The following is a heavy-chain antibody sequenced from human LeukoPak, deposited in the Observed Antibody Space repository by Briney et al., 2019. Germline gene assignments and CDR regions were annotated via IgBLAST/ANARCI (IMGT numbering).Heavy chain of an antibody. D-gene: IGHD4-17*01. Sequence: SETLSLTCTVSGGSISNYYWSWLRQPPGKGLEWIGYIYFSGTTNINPSLKCRVTISVDMSKNQFSLKLSSVTAADTAVYYCAREDPQTTVPEGLDVWGQGTTVTVSS. CDR1: GGSISNYY. CDR3: AREDPQTTVPEGLDV. V-gene: IGHV4-59*01. J-gene: IGHJ6*02. CDR2: IYFSGTT.